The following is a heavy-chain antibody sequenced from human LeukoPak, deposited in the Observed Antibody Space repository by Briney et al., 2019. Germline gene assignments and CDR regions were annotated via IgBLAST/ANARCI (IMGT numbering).Heavy chain of an antibody. D-gene: IGHD6-6*01. CDR3: AREVEYSSSSFDY. Sequence: PGGSLRLSCAASGFTFSDYYMSWIRQAPGKGLEWVSYISSSGSTIYYADSVKGRFTISRDNAKNSLYLQMNSLRAEDTAVYYCAREVEYSSSSFDYWGQGTLVTVSS. CDR1: GFTFSDYY. V-gene: IGHV3-11*04. CDR2: ISSSGSTI. J-gene: IGHJ4*02.